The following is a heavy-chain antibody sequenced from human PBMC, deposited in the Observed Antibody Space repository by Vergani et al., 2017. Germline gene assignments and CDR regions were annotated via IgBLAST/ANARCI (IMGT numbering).Heavy chain of an antibody. CDR2: MNPNSGNT. J-gene: IGHJ4*02. CDR3: ARAYGDYFPNPLDY. V-gene: IGHV1-8*02. Sequence: QVQLVQSGAEVKKPGSSVKVSCKASGGTFSSYAINWVRQATGQGLEWMGWMNPNSGNTGYAQKFQGRVTMTRNTSISTAYMELSSLRSEDTAVYYCARAYGDYFPNPLDYWGQGTLVTVSS. CDR1: GGTFSSYA. D-gene: IGHD4-17*01.